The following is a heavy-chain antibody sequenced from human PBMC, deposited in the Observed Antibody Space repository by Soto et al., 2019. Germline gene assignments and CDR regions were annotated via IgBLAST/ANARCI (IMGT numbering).Heavy chain of an antibody. Sequence: SVKVSCKASGGTFSSYAISWVRQAPGQGLEWMGGIIPIFGTANYAQKFQGRVTITADESTSTAYMELSSLRSEDTAVYYCARSDTAMVTEGYGYYYYYGMDVWGQGTTVTVSS. CDR3: ARSDTAMVTEGYGYYYYYGMDV. D-gene: IGHD5-18*01. CDR2: IIPIFGTA. CDR1: GGTFSSYA. V-gene: IGHV1-69*01. J-gene: IGHJ6*02.